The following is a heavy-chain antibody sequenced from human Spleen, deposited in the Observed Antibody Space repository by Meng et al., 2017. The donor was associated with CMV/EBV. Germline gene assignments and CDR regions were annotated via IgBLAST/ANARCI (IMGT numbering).Heavy chain of an antibody. CDR1: YTFSGYY. D-gene: IGHD1-14*01. CDR2: ISPHSGGA. J-gene: IGHJ1*01. V-gene: IGHV1-2*02. Sequence: YTFSGYYMHWVRQAPGQGLEWMGWISPHSGGANYAQKFQGRVTMTTDTSISTAYMDLSRLRSDDTAVYYCARGPASKITPTNRFFQHWGQGTLVTVSS. CDR3: ARGPASKITPTNRFFQH.